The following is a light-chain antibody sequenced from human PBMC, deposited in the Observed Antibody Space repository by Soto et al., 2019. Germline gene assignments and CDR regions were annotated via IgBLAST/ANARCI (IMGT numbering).Light chain of an antibody. CDR2: CAS. CDR1: QSVFYSSNNKNY. V-gene: IGKV4-1*01. Sequence: DIVMTQSPDSLAVSLGERATINCKSSQSVFYSSNNKNYLAWYQQKPGQSPRLLIYCASTRESGVPDRFSGSGSGXXXTLTISSLQAEDVEVYYCQQYSSTPWTFGQGTMVEIK. CDR3: QQYSSTPWT. J-gene: IGKJ1*01.